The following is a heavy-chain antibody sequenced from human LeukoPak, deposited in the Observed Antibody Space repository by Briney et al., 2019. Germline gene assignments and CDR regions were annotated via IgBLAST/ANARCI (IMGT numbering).Heavy chain of an antibody. CDR3: ARKTYYYDSGSYSKSYYFDY. Sequence: GGSLRLSCAASGFTFSNYNMNWVRQAPGKGLEWVSYIGRSSSTIFYADSVKGRLTISRDNAKNSLFLQLNSLRAEDTAVYYCARKTYYYDSGSYSKSYYFDYWGQGTLVTVSS. CDR2: IGRSSSTI. J-gene: IGHJ4*02. D-gene: IGHD3-10*01. V-gene: IGHV3-48*04. CDR1: GFTFSNYN.